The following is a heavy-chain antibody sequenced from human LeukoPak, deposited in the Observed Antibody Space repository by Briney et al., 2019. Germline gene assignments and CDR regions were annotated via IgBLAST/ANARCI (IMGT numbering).Heavy chain of an antibody. CDR1: GFTFSTYE. V-gene: IGHV3-48*03. D-gene: IGHD6-13*01. J-gene: IGHJ3*01. CDR3: ARVGYSRNWHSGSAFDL. Sequence: GGSLRLSCAASGFTFSTYEMNWVRQAPGKGLEWVSYISNSDSDRKYADSVKGRLIISRDNAKSSLYLEMNSLRVEDTAVYYCARVGYSRNWHSGSAFDLWGRGTMVTVAS. CDR2: ISNSDSDR.